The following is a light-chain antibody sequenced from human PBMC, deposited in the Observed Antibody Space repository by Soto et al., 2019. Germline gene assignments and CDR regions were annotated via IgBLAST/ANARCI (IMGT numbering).Light chain of an antibody. CDR3: SSYAGSNNHV. Sequence: QSVLTKPPSGSGAPGQRVTISCTWSNSNIGAGYDVHWYQQLPGTAPKLLIYGNSNRPSGVPDRFSGSKSGTSASLTITGLQDEDEADYYCSSYAGSNNHVFGTGTKVTVL. J-gene: IGLJ1*01. V-gene: IGLV1-40*01. CDR2: GNS. CDR1: NSNIGAGYD.